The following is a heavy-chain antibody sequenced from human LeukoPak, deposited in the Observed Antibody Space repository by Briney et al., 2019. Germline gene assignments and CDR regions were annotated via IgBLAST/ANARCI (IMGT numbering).Heavy chain of an antibody. CDR3: ARLGGETTRFDL. Sequence: GGSLRLSCAASGFTFRNYWMSWVRQAPGRGLDWVATIKQDGIVKHYVDSVKGRFTISGDNAENSLYLQMDSLRVDDTAVYYCARLGGETTRFDLWGQGALVTVSS. D-gene: IGHD1-7*01. V-gene: IGHV3-7*01. J-gene: IGHJ5*02. CDR2: IKQDGIVK. CDR1: GFTFRNYW.